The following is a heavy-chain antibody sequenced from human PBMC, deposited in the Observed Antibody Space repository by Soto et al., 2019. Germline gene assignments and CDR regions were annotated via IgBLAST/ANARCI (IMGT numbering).Heavy chain of an antibody. J-gene: IGHJ4*02. V-gene: IGHV1-69*05. Sequence: SVKVSCKASGGTFSSYGISWVRQAPGQGLEWMGGIIPICGTTNYAQKFQGRFTMTRDKSTSTAYMELSSLRSEDTAVYYCVRDFDILTAYQYYFDYWGQGTLVTVSS. CDR3: VRDFDILTAYQYYFDY. CDR2: IIPICGTT. D-gene: IGHD3-9*01. CDR1: GGTFSSYG.